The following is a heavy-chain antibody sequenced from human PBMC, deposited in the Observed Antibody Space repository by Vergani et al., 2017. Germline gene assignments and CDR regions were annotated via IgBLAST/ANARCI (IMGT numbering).Heavy chain of an antibody. V-gene: IGHV1-46*01. CDR1: GYTFTSYY. D-gene: IGHD3-22*01. CDR2: INPSGGST. CDR3: ARGALITMKWSRGAFDI. Sequence: QVQLVQSGAEVKKPGASVKVSCKASGYTFTSYYMHWVRQAPGQGLEWMGIINPSGGSTSYAQKFQGRVTMTRDTSTSTVYMELSSLRSEDTAVYYCARGALITMKWSRGAFDIWGQGTMVTVSS. J-gene: IGHJ3*02.